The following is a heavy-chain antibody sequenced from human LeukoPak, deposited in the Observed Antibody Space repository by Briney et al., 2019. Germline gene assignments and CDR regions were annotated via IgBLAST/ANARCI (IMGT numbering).Heavy chain of an antibody. V-gene: IGHV4-39*07. CDR2: IYYSGST. D-gene: IGHD5-24*01. CDR1: GGSISSSSYY. CDR3: ARGRRDGYTLYYMDV. J-gene: IGHJ6*03. Sequence: SGTLSLTCTVSGGSISSSSYYWGWIRQPPGKGLEWIGSIYYSGSTYFNPSLKSRVTISLDTSKTQLSLKLSSVTAADTAVYYCARGRRDGYTLYYMDVWGKGTTVTVSS.